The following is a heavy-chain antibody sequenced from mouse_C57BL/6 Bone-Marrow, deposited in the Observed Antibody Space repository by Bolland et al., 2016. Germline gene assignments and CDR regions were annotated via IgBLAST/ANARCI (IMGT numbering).Heavy chain of an antibody. V-gene: IGHV1-52*01. Sequence: THYNQKFKDKATLTVDKSSSTAYMQLSSLTSEDSAVYYCARAYGPGFAYWGQGTLV. CDR2: T. D-gene: IGHD1-1*02. J-gene: IGHJ3*01. CDR3: ARAYGPGFAY.